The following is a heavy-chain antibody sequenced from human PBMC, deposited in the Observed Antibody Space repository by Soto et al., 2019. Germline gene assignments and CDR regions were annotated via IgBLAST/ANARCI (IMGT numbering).Heavy chain of an antibody. D-gene: IGHD3-22*01. CDR2: IWYDGSNK. J-gene: IGHJ3*02. V-gene: IGHV3-33*01. CDR1: GFTFSSYG. Sequence: PGGSLRLSCAASGFTFSSYGMHWVRQAPGKGLEWVAVIWYDGSNKYYADSVKGRFTISRDNSKNTLYLQMNSLSAEDTAVYYCAISLYDSSGYYYVYDAFEIWGRGTMVTVSS. CDR3: AISLYDSSGYYYVYDAFEI.